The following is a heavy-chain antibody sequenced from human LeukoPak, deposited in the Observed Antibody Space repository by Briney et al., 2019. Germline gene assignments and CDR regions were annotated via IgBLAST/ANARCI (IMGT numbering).Heavy chain of an antibody. Sequence: ASVKVSCKASGYTFTGYYMHWVRQAPGQGLEWMGWINPNSGGTSYAQKFQGRVTMTRDTSISTAYMELSRLRSDDTAVYYCASGDLLHAFDIWGQGTMVTVSS. J-gene: IGHJ3*02. D-gene: IGHD2-21*02. CDR2: INPNSGGT. CDR3: ASGDLLHAFDI. V-gene: IGHV1-2*02. CDR1: GYTFTGYY.